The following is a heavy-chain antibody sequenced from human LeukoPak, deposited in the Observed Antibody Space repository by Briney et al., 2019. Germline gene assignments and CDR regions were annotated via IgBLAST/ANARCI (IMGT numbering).Heavy chain of an antibody. CDR2: ISSSSSYI. V-gene: IGHV3-21*01. Sequence: GGSLRLSCAASGFTFSSYSMNWVRQAPGKGLEWVSSISSSSSYIYYADSVKGRFTISRDNAKNSLYLQMNSLRAEDTAVYYCARDRIITVAGDNDAFDIWGQGTMVTVSS. CDR3: ARDRIITVAGDNDAFDI. D-gene: IGHD6-19*01. CDR1: GFTFSSYS. J-gene: IGHJ3*02.